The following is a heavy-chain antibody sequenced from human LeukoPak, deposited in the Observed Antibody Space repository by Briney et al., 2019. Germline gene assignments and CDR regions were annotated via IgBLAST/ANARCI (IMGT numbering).Heavy chain of an antibody. D-gene: IGHD1-26*01. V-gene: IGHV1-46*01. CDR3: ARDFISGSYPQFDY. Sequence: ASVKVSCKASGGTFSSYAISWVRQAPGQGLEWMGIINPSGGSTSYAQKFQGRVTMTRDMSTSTVYMELSSLRSEDTAVYYCARDFISGSYPQFDYWGQGTLVTVSS. J-gene: IGHJ4*02. CDR2: INPSGGST. CDR1: GGTFSSYA.